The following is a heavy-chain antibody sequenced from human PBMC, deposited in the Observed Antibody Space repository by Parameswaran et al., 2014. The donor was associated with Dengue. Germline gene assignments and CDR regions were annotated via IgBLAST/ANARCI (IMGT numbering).Heavy chain of an antibody. CDR2: INAGNGNT. V-gene: IGHV1-3*01. Sequence: WVRQAPGQRLEWMGWINAGNGNTKYSQKFQGRVTITRDTSASTAYMELSSLRSEDTAVYYCARGTSSWYGMDVWGQGTTVTVSS. D-gene: IGHD6-13*01. J-gene: IGHJ6*02. CDR3: ARGTSSWYGMDV.